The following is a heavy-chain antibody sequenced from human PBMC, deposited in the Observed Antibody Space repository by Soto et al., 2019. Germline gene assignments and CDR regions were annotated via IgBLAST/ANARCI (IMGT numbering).Heavy chain of an antibody. J-gene: IGHJ5*02. V-gene: IGHV4-31*03. Sequence: PSDTLSITCTVSSGSISSDGSYWILIRHHPGKGLEWIGCLFYSGSTYYNPSLKSRVTISVDTSKNQFSLKLSSVTAADTAVYYCARGLAAAGLFGFGPWGQGTLVTVSS. CDR2: LFYSGST. CDR1: SGSISSDGSY. CDR3: ARGLAAAGLFGFGP. D-gene: IGHD6-13*01.